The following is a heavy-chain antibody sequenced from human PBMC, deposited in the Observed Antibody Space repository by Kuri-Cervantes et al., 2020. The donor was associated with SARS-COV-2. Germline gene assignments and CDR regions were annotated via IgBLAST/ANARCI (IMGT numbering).Heavy chain of an antibody. CDR2: IWYDGSNK. CDR1: GFTFSSYG. J-gene: IGHJ6*02. D-gene: IGHD3-22*01. Sequence: GGSLRLSCAASGFTFSSYGMHWVRQAPGKGLEWVAVIWYDGSNKYYADSVKGRFTISRDNSKNTLYLQMNSLRAGDTAVYYCARDPYYYDSTVLDVWGQGTTVTVSS. CDR3: ARDPYYYDSTVLDV. V-gene: IGHV3-33*08.